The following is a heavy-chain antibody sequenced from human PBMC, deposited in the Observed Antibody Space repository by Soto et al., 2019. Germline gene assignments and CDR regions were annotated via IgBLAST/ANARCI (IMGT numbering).Heavy chain of an antibody. Sequence: ASVKVSFKASGYTFTSYYMHWVRQAPGQGLEWMGIINPSGGSTSYAQKFQGRVTMTRDTSTSTVYMELSSLRSEDTAVYYCARTYCSSTSCPDNDAFDIWGQGTMVTVSS. V-gene: IGHV1-46*01. CDR1: GYTFTSYY. J-gene: IGHJ3*02. CDR3: ARTYCSSTSCPDNDAFDI. CDR2: INPSGGST. D-gene: IGHD2-2*01.